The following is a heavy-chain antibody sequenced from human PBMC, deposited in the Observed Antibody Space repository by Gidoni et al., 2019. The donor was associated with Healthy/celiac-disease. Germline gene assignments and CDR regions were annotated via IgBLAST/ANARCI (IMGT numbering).Heavy chain of an antibody. D-gene: IGHD6-13*01. V-gene: IGHV1-8*01. Sequence: QVQLVQSGAEVKKPGASVKVSCQASGYTFTSYDINWVRQATGQGLEWMGWMNPNSGNTGYAQKFQGRVTMTRNTSISTAYMELSSLRSEDTAVYYCARNRIAAAGGGMDVWGQGTTVTVSS. CDR1: GYTFTSYD. CDR3: ARNRIAAAGGGMDV. CDR2: MNPNSGNT. J-gene: IGHJ6*02.